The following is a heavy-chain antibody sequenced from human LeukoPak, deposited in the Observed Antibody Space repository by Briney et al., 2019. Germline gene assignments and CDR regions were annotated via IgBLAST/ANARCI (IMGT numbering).Heavy chain of an antibody. V-gene: IGHV3-23*01. CDR2: ISGSGGST. J-gene: IGHJ5*02. D-gene: IGHD2-2*01. Sequence: GGSLTLSCVASGFTFSSYSMSWVRQAPGKGLEWVSAISGSGGSTYYADSVKGRFTISRDNSKNTLYLQMNSLRAEDTAVYYCAKDWDIVVVPAPWFDPWGQGTLVTVSS. CDR1: GFTFSSYS. CDR3: AKDWDIVVVPAPWFDP.